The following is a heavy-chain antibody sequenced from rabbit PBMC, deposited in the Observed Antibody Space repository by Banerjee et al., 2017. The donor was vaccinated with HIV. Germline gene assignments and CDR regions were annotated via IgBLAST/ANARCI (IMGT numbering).Heavy chain of an antibody. CDR2: ISGNILRNT. V-gene: IGHV1S45*01. Sequence: QEQLVESGGGLVQPEGSLTLTCTASGFSFSSSYYMCWVRQAPGKGPEWIGYISGNILRNTYFANWAKGRFTISRTSSTTVTLQMTSLTAADTATYFCARFYNNDGGGYGDLWGQGTLVTDS. CDR1: GFSFSSSYY. D-gene: IGHD8-1*01. J-gene: IGHJ6*01. CDR3: ARFYNNDGGGYGDL.